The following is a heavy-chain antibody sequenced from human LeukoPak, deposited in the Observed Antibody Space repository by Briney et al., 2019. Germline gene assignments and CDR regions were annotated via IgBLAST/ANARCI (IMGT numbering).Heavy chain of an antibody. V-gene: IGHV4-38-2*02. Sequence: SETLSLTCTVSGYSISSGYYWGWIRQTPGKGLQWIGSIYHSGSTYYNPSLKSRVTISVDTSKNQFSLKLSSVTAADTAVYFCARDRVKSGEAYEFDYWGQGTLVTVSS. CDR3: ARDRVKSGEAYEFDY. J-gene: IGHJ4*02. CDR2: IYHSGST. CDR1: GYSISSGYY. D-gene: IGHD3-3*01.